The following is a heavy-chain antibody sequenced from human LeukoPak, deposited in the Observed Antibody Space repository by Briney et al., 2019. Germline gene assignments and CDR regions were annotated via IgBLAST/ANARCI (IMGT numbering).Heavy chain of an antibody. V-gene: IGHV4-59*01. CDR3: ARTTSGRLFKFSY. D-gene: IGHD5-12*01. J-gene: IGHJ4*02. CDR2: IYYSGTT. Sequence: SETLSLTCTVSGASISSYYWSWIRQPPGKGLEWIGYIYYSGTTNYNPSLKSRVTISVDTSKKEFSLQLTSVTSADTAMYYCARTTSGRLFKFSYWGQGTLVTVSS. CDR1: GASISSYY.